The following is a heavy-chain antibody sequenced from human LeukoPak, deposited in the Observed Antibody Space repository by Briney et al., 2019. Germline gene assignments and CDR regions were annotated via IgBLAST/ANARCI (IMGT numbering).Heavy chain of an antibody. CDR2: IYTSGST. CDR1: GGSISSGSYY. V-gene: IGHV4-61*02. J-gene: IGHJ3*02. D-gene: IGHD3-22*01. CDR3: ARGDSSGYDAFDI. Sequence: SQTLSLTCTVSGGSISSGSYYWSWIRQPAGKGLEWIGRIYTSGSTNYNPSLKSRVTMSVDTSKNQFSLKLSSVTAADTAVYYCARGDSSGYDAFDIWGQGTMVTVSS.